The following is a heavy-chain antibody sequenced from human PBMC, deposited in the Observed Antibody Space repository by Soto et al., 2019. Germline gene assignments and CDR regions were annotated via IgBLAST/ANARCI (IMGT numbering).Heavy chain of an antibody. Sequence: GGSLRLSCAASGFTFSSYSMNWVRQAPGKGLEWVSYISSSSSTIYYADSVKGRFTISRDNAKNSLYLQMNSLRDEATAVYYWARSFIVLTYYDYVWGSYSTAEPNWFDPWGQGTLVTVSS. V-gene: IGHV3-48*02. D-gene: IGHD3-16*01. CDR3: ARSFIVLTYYDYVWGSYSTAEPNWFDP. CDR2: ISSSSSTI. J-gene: IGHJ5*02. CDR1: GFTFSSYS.